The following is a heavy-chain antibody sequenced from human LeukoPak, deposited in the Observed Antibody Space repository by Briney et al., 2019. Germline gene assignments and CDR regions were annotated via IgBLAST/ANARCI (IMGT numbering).Heavy chain of an antibody. CDR3: AKDRRADFWSGYHFDY. CDR1: GFTSSSHA. CDR2: ISGSGGST. J-gene: IGHJ4*02. Sequence: PGGSLRLSCAASGFTSSSHAMSWVRQAPGKGLEWVSAISGSGGSTYYADSVKGRFTISRDNSKLQMNSLRAEDTAVYYCAKDRRADFWSGYHFDYWGQGTLVTVSS. D-gene: IGHD3-3*01. V-gene: IGHV3-23*01.